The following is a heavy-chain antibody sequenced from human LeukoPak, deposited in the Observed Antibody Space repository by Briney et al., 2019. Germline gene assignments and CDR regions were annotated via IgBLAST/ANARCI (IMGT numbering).Heavy chain of an antibody. D-gene: IGHD3-22*01. CDR3: AMLVVIGTYYFDY. V-gene: IGHV4-4*02. J-gene: IGHJ4*02. CDR2: IYHSGST. Sequence: SETLSLTCAVSGGSISSSNWWSWVRQPPGKGLEWIGEIYHSGSTNYNPSLKSRVTISVDTSKNQFSLKLSSVTAADTAVYYCAMLVVIGTYYFDYWGQGTLVTVSS. CDR1: GGSISSSNW.